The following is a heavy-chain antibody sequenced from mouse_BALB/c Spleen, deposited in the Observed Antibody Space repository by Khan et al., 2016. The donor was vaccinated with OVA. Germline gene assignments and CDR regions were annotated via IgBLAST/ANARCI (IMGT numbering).Heavy chain of an antibody. CDR1: GYPLSSYW. D-gene: IGHD1-1*01. V-gene: IGHV1-69*02. J-gene: IGHJ3*01. Sequence: QVQLQQSGAELVKPGASVKLSCKASGYPLSSYWLHWVKQRPGQGLEWIGEIDPSDSFTNYNQKFEGKATLTIDKSSNTTYMQLSSLTSEDSAVYDCAWSVHYGSINCFAYWGQGTLVTVSA. CDR3: AWSVHYGSINCFAY. CDR2: IDPSDSFT.